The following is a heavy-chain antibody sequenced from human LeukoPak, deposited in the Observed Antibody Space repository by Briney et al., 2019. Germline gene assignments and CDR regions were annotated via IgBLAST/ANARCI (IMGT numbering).Heavy chain of an antibody. D-gene: IGHD1-14*01. V-gene: IGHV3-23*01. J-gene: IGHJ6*02. CDR1: GFTFSSYT. CDR2: ISGSGGST. Sequence: PGGSLRLSCAASGFTFSSYTMSWVRQAPGKGLEWVSAISGSGGSTYYADSVKGRFTISRDNSKNTLYLQMNSLRAEDTAVYYCAKDNPQPFYYYYGMDVWGQGTTVTVSS. CDR3: AKDNPQPFYYYYGMDV.